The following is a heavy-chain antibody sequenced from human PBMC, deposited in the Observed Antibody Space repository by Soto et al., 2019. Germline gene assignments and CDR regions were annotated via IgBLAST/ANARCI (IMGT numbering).Heavy chain of an antibody. CDR1: GYTFTGYS. D-gene: IGHD3-10*01. CDR3: VRDLDGSGSYYTDY. V-gene: IGHV1-18*04. J-gene: IGHJ4*02. CDR2: IRVYNGNT. Sequence: ASVKVSCKASGYTFTGYSMHWVRQAPGQGLEWMGWIRVYNGNTNYAQNLQGRVTMTTDTSTNTAYMELRSLRSDDTAVYYCVRDLDGSGSYYTDYWGLGTLVTVSS.